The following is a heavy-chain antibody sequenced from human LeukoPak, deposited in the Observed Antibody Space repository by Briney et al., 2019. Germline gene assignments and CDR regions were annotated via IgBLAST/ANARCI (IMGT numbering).Heavy chain of an antibody. CDR1: GDSTSSYY. V-gene: IGHV4-4*07. CDR2: IYTSGST. Sequence: SETLSLTCTVSGDSTSSYYWSWIRQPAGKGLEWIGRIYTSGSTNSNPSLKGRVTMSVDTSKNQFSLKLTSVTAADTAVYYCARASYGDYNFDYWGQGTLVTVSS. CDR3: ARASYGDYNFDY. D-gene: IGHD4-17*01. J-gene: IGHJ4*02.